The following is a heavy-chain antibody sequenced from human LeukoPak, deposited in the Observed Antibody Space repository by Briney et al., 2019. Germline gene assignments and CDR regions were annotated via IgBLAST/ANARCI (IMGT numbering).Heavy chain of an antibody. CDR3: AILGRLRYFDWLLDY. J-gene: IGHJ4*02. Sequence: ASVKVSCKASGGTFSSYAISWVRQAPGQGLEWMGWISAYNGNTNYAQKLQGRVTMTTDTSTSTAYMELRSLRSDDTAVYYCAILGRLRYFDWLLDYWGQGTLVTVSS. D-gene: IGHD3-9*01. CDR2: ISAYNGNT. V-gene: IGHV1-18*01. CDR1: GGTFSSYA.